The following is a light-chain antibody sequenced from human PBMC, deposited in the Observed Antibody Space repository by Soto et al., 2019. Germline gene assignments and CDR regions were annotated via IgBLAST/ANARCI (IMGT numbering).Light chain of an antibody. CDR2: EGS. CDR1: SSDVGTYNL. V-gene: IGLV2-23*01. J-gene: IGLJ1*01. CDR3: FSYAGSPTSYV. Sequence: QSALNQPASVSGSPGQSITFSCTVASSDVGTYNLVSWYQQHPNKAPKFIIYEGSKRPSGVSNRFSGSQSGNRASLTISGLQADDEADYYCFSYAGSPTSYVFGTGTSSPS.